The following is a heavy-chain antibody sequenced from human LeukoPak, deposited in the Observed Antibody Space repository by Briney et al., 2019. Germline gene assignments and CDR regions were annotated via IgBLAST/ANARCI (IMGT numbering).Heavy chain of an antibody. CDR2: ISYDGSNK. CDR1: GFTFSSYA. CDR3: AKDGATTWFGEAT. V-gene: IGHV3-30-3*01. D-gene: IGHD3-10*01. Sequence: GGSLRLSCAASGFTFSSYAMHWVRQAPGKGLEWVAVISYDGSNKYYADSVKGRFTISRDNSKNTLYLQMNSPRAEDTAVYYCAKDGATTWFGEATWGQGTPVTVSS. J-gene: IGHJ5*02.